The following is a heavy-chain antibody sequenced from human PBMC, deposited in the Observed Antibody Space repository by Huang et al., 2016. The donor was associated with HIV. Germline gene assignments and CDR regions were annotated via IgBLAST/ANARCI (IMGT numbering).Heavy chain of an antibody. CDR2: FDPEEGET. J-gene: IGHJ3*02. Sequence: QVQLVESGAELKKPGASVRVSCKVSGYTVSELSLHWVRQAPEKGLEWMGGFDPEEGETSYAQRLQGRVTRTDDTSTDTAYMELSSLRPEDTAVYYWATSTPDVGAGVLRSAFDIWGQGTMVTVSS. V-gene: IGHV1-24*01. CDR1: GYTVSELS. CDR3: ATSTPDVGAGVLRSAFDI. D-gene: IGHD2-15*01.